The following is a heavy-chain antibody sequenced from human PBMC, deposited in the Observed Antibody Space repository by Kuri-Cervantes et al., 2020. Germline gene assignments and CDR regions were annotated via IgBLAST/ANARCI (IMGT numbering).Heavy chain of an antibody. V-gene: IGHV3-33*08. CDR3: ARGLGQLGTSFDY. CDR1: GFTFSSYA. CDR2: IWYDGSYK. J-gene: IGHJ4*02. Sequence: SLKISCAASGFTFSSYAMSWVRQAPGKGLEWVAVIWYDGSYKYYSDSVTGRFTISRDNSKNTLYLQMNSLRVEDTAVYYCARGLGQLGTSFDYWGQGTLVTVSS. D-gene: IGHD7-27*01.